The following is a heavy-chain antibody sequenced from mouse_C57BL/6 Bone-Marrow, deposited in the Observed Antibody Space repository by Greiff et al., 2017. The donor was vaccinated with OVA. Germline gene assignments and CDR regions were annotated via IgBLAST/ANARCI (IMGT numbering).Heavy chain of an antibody. D-gene: IGHD1-1*01. V-gene: IGHV1-76*01. J-gene: IGHJ3*01. Sequence: QVQLQQSGAELVRPGASVKLSCKASGYTFTDYYINWVKQRPGQGLEWIARIYPGSGNTYYNEKFKGKATLTAEKSSSTAYMQLSSLTSEDSAVYFCARALYYYGSTWFAYWGQGTLVTVSA. CDR3: ARALYYYGSTWFAY. CDR2: IYPGSGNT. CDR1: GYTFTDYY.